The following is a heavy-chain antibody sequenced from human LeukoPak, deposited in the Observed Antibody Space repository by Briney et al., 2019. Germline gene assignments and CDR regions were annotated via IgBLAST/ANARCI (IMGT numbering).Heavy chain of an antibody. CDR2: INWNGGST. J-gene: IGHJ4*02. Sequence: GGSLRLSCAASGFTFDDYGMSWVRQAPGKGLEWVSGINWNGGSTGYADSVKGRFTISRHKAKNSLYLQMNSPKAEDTALYYCTRHDSSGYYSFCNCWGQGTLVTVSS. CDR1: GFTFDDYG. CDR3: TRHDSSGYYSFCNC. V-gene: IGHV3-20*04. D-gene: IGHD3-22*01.